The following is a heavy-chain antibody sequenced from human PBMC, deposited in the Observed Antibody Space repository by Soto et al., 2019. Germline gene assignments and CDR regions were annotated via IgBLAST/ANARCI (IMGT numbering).Heavy chain of an antibody. J-gene: IGHJ6*02. CDR1: GFTFSSYA. CDR2: ISGSGGST. D-gene: IGHD2-15*01. CDR3: AKVEAVVGDYYSYGMDV. Sequence: EVQLLESGGGLVQPGGSLRLSCAASGFTFSSYAMSWVRQAPGKGLEWVSAISGSGGSTYYADSVKGRFTISRDNSKNTLELQMNSLRAEDTAVYYCAKVEAVVGDYYSYGMDVWGQGTTVTVSS. V-gene: IGHV3-23*01.